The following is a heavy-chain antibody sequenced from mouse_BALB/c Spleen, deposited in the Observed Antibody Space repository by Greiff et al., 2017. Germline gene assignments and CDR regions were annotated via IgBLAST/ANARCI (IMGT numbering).Heavy chain of an antibody. J-gene: IGHJ4*01. CDR1: GFNIKDTY. V-gene: IGHV14-3*02. CDR2: IDPANGNT. D-gene: IGHD1-1*01. CDR3: ARYYGSSYDYYAMDY. Sequence: VQLQQSGAELVKPGASVKLSCTASGFNIKDTYMHWVKQRPEQGLEWIGRIDPANGNTKYDPKFQGKATITADTSSNTAYLQLSSLTSEDTAVYYCARYYGSSYDYYAMDYWGQGTSVTVSS.